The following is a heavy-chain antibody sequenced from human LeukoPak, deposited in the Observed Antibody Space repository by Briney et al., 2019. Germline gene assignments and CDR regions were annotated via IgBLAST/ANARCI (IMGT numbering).Heavy chain of an antibody. D-gene: IGHD3-10*01. Sequence: GGSPRLSCAASGFTFNSYWMHWVRQAPGKGLEWVSYISSSSSYIYYADSVKGRFTISRDNAKNSLYLQMNSLRAEDTAVYYCARDGIGPKIESGRLWSYYFDYWGQGTLVTVSS. CDR3: ARDGIGPKIESGRLWSYYFDY. V-gene: IGHV3-21*01. CDR1: GFTFNSYW. CDR2: ISSSSSYI. J-gene: IGHJ4*02.